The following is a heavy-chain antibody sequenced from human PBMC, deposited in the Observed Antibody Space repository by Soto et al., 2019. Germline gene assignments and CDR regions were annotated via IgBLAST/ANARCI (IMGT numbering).Heavy chain of an antibody. D-gene: IGHD3-10*01. V-gene: IGHV3-15*07. CDR1: GFTFTKAW. CDR3: TTLERYDGLGSCL. CDR2: IRSKSDGGTV. J-gene: IGHJ4*02. Sequence: EVQLVESGGNLVKPGGSLGLSCTASGFTFTKAWLNWVRQAPGKGLEWVGRIRSKSDGGTVDYAAPVNGRFTISRDDSRPTLYLEMNSLRIEDTAMYYWTTLERYDGLGSCLWGQGTLVTVSS.